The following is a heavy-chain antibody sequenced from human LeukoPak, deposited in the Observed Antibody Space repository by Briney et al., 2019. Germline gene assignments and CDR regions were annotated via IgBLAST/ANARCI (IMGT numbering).Heavy chain of an antibody. Sequence: GGSLRLSCAASGFTFSSYWMHWVRQAPGKGLVWVSRINSDGSSTSYADSVKGRFTISRDNAKNTLYLQMNSLRAEDTAVYYCARDRYWSGAATRTVPFDYWGQGTLVTVSS. CDR1: GFTFSSYW. D-gene: IGHD2-15*01. CDR2: INSDGSST. V-gene: IGHV3-74*01. CDR3: ARDRYWSGAATRTVPFDY. J-gene: IGHJ4*02.